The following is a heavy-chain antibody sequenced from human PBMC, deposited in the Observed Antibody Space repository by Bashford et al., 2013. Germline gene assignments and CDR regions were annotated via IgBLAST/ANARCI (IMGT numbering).Heavy chain of an antibody. D-gene: IGHD3-22*01. Sequence: SETLSLTCSVSGGSISGSHYYWGWSRQPPAEGLEWIGAIYYTGSTYYSPSLKSRVTMSVDTSKNQFSLKLTSVTAADTAVYYCARWVSIPLREVVFYLTTWGQGALVTVSS. CDR3: ARWVSIPLREVVFYLTT. CDR2: IYYTGST. CDR1: GGSISGSHYY. J-gene: IGHJ4*02. V-gene: IGHV4-39*01.